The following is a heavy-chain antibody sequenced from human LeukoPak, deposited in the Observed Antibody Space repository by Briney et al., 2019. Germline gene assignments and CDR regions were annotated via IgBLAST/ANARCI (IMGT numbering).Heavy chain of an antibody. CDR3: AKDGGSSGSLDY. V-gene: IGHV3-30*18. Sequence: GGSLRLSCAASGFTFSTYAMNWVRQAPGKGLEWVAVISYDGSNKYYADSVKGRFAISRDNSKNTLYLQMNSLRAEDTAVYYCAKDGGSSGSLDYWGQGTLVTVSS. CDR1: GFTFSTYA. J-gene: IGHJ4*02. D-gene: IGHD3-22*01. CDR2: ISYDGSNK.